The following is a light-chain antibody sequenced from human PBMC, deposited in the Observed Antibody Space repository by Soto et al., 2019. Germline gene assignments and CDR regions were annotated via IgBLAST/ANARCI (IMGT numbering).Light chain of an antibody. J-gene: IGKJ4*01. V-gene: IGKV1D-13*01. Sequence: AIQLSQSPYSLSASVGDRVTITCRASQGINSALAWYLQKPGKAPKLLIYDASSLESGVPSRFSGSGSGTDFTLTISSLQPEDFAPYYCQQFNNYPLTFGGGNKVDIK. CDR2: DAS. CDR1: QGINSA. CDR3: QQFNNYPLT.